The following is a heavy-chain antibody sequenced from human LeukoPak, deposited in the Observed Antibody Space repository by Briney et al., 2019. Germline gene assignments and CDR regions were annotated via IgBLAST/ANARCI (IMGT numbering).Heavy chain of an antibody. J-gene: IGHJ4*02. CDR1: GVTFSSYS. Sequence: SGGSLRLSCAASGVTFSSYSVNWLRQAPGKGLEWVSSISSSSSYIYYADSVKGRFTISRDNAKNSLYLQMNSLRAEDTAVYYCARDYYGSGSFDYWGQGTLVTVSS. D-gene: IGHD3-10*01. V-gene: IGHV3-21*01. CDR3: ARDYYGSGSFDY. CDR2: ISSSSSYI.